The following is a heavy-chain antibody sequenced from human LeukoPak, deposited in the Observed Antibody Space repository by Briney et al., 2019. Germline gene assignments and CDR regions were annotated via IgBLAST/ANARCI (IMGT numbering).Heavy chain of an antibody. CDR2: IIPIFGTA. J-gene: IGHJ4*02. D-gene: IGHD6-13*01. V-gene: IGHV1-69*06. Sequence: GASVKVSCKASGYTFTSYDINWVRQAPGQGLEWMGGIIPIFGTANYAQKFQGRVTITADKSTSTAYMELSSLRSEDTAVYYCALAGGIAAASPFGYWGQGTLVTVSS. CDR3: ALAGGIAAASPFGY. CDR1: GYTFTSYD.